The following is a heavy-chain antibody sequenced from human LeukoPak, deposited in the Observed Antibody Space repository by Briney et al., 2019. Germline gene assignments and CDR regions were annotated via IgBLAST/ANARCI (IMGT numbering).Heavy chain of an antibody. Sequence: GGSLRLPCAASGFSVSASYMSWVRQAPGKGLEWVSYISSSGSTIYYADSVKGRFTISRDNAKNSLYLQMNSLRAEDTAVYYCAELGITMIGGVWGKGTTVTISS. J-gene: IGHJ6*04. CDR3: AELGITMIGGV. V-gene: IGHV3-11*04. CDR2: ISSSGSTI. D-gene: IGHD3-10*02. CDR1: GFSVSASY.